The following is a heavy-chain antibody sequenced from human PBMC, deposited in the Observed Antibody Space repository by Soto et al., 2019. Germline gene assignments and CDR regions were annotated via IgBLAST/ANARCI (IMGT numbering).Heavy chain of an antibody. J-gene: IGHJ6*02. CDR2: IIPIFGTA. CDR1: GGTFSSYA. Sequence: ASVKVSCKASGGTFSSYAISWVRQAPGQGLEWMGGIIPIFGTANYAQKFQGRVTITADESTSTAYMELSSLRSEGTAVYYCARGYYDSSGYGYYYYGMDVWGQGTTVTVSS. CDR3: ARGYYDSSGYGYYYYGMDV. V-gene: IGHV1-69*13. D-gene: IGHD3-22*01.